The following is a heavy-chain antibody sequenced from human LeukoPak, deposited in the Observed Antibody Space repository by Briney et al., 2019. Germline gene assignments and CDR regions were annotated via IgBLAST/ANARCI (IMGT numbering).Heavy chain of an antibody. CDR2: ISYDGSNK. J-gene: IGHJ3*02. V-gene: IGHV3-30*18. Sequence: GGSLRLSCAASGFTFSSYGMHWVRQAPGKGLEWVAVISYDGSNKYYADSVKGRFTISRDNSKNTLYLQMNSLRAEDTAVYYCAKFQGYSYGYDAFDIWGQGTMVTVPS. CDR1: GFTFSSYG. CDR3: AKFQGYSYGYDAFDI. D-gene: IGHD5-18*01.